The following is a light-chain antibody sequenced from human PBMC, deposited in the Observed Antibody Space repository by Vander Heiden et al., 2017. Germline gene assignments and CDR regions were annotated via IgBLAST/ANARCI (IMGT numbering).Light chain of an antibody. J-gene: IGKJ1*01. CDR3: QQYGSSPRT. Sequence: EIVLTQSPGTLSLSPGERATLSCRASQSVSSSYLAWYQQKPGQAPRLLIYGASSRATGIPDRFSGRGSGTDFTLTISRLEPEDIAVYYCQQYGSSPRTFGEGTKVEIK. V-gene: IGKV3-20*01. CDR2: GAS. CDR1: QSVSSSY.